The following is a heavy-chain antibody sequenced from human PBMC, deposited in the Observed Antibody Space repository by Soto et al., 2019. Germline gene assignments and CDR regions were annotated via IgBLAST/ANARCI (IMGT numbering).Heavy chain of an antibody. CDR2: INPNSGGT. Sequence: ASVKVSCKASGYTFTGYYMHWVRQAPGQGLEWMGWINPNSGGTNYAQKFQGWVTMTRDTSISTAYMELSRLRSDDTAVYYCTRDIGSSSGYFYYYGMDVWGQWTSVTVSS. CDR1: GYTFTGYY. J-gene: IGHJ6*02. V-gene: IGHV1-2*04. CDR3: TRDIGSSSGYFYYYGMDV. D-gene: IGHD6-6*01.